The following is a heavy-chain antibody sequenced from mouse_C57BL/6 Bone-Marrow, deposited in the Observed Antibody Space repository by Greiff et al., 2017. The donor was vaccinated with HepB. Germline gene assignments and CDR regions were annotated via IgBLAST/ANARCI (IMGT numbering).Heavy chain of an antibody. D-gene: IGHD1-1*01. V-gene: IGHV1-55*01. CDR2: IYPGSGST. CDR3: AYYYGSSFSFDY. J-gene: IGHJ2*01. CDR1: GYTFTSYW. Sequence: VQLQQSGAELVKPGASVKMSCKASGYTFTSYWITWVKPRPGQGLEWIGDIYPGSGSTNYNEKFKSKATLTVDTSSSTAYMQLSSLTSEDSAVYYCAYYYGSSFSFDYWGQGTTLTVSS.